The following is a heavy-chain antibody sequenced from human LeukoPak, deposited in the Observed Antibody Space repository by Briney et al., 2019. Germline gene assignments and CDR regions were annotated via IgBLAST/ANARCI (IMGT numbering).Heavy chain of an antibody. D-gene: IGHD2-2*02. CDR1: GYTFSSYY. V-gene: IGHV1-46*01. CDR3: AREGCSSPSCYTAWFDP. Sequence: ASVKVSCKASGYTFSSYYIHWVRQAPGQGLEWMGIINPSGGSTSYAQQFQGRVTMTRDTSASTVYMELSSLRSEDTAVYYCAREGCSSPSCYTAWFDPGGQGTLVTVSS. CDR2: INPSGGST. J-gene: IGHJ5*02.